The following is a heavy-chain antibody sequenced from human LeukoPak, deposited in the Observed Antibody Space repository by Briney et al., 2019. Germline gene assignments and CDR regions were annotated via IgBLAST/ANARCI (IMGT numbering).Heavy chain of an antibody. CDR3: ARDLGGASVY. CDR2: IYSGAST. CDR1: GFTVSSDY. D-gene: IGHD3-16*01. Sequence: GGSLRLSCAASGFTVSSDYMSWVRQAPGKGLEWVSVIYSGASTYYADSVRGRFTISRDNSKNTVYLQMNSLRAEDTAVYYCARDLGGASVYWGQGTLVTVFS. V-gene: IGHV3-66*01. J-gene: IGHJ4*02.